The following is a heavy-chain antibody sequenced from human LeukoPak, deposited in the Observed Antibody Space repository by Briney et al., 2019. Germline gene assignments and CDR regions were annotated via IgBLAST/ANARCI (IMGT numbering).Heavy chain of an antibody. CDR1: GFTFSNYG. CDR2: IWHDGSNK. CDR3: ANGFDY. V-gene: IGHV3-33*06. J-gene: IGHJ4*02. Sequence: PGGSLRLSCAASGFTFSNYGMHWVRQAPGRGLEWVAVIWHDGSNKYYADSVKGRFTISRDNSKNTLYLQMNSLRVGDTAMYYCANGFDYWGQGTLVTVSS.